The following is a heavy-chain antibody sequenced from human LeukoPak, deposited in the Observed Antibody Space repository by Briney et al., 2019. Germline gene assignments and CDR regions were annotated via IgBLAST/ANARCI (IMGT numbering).Heavy chain of an antibody. CDR3: AKDPATATPHY. D-gene: IGHD2-15*01. Sequence: GGSLRLSCAASGFTFRTYSMNWVRQAPGKGLEWVSSINGGSSYIYYADSVKGRFTISRDNTKNLLYLQMNSLRAEDTAVYYCAKDPATATPHYWGQGTLVTVSS. CDR1: GFTFRTYS. CDR2: INGGSSYI. V-gene: IGHV3-21*01. J-gene: IGHJ4*02.